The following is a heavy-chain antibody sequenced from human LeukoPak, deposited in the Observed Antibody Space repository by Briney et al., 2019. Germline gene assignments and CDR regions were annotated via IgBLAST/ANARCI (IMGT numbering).Heavy chain of an antibody. V-gene: IGHV3-15*01. Sequence: GGSLRLSCATSGFTFNNVWMSWVRQAPGKGLEWVSRIKSKTDGGTTEYAAPVKGRFTISRDDSKNTLFLQMSGLKTDDTAVYYCTTDQCIGVEPAARGCFQHWGQGTLVTVSS. CDR3: TTDQCIGVEPAARGCFQH. D-gene: IGHD2-2*01. J-gene: IGHJ1*01. CDR2: IKSKTDGGTT. CDR1: GFTFNNVW.